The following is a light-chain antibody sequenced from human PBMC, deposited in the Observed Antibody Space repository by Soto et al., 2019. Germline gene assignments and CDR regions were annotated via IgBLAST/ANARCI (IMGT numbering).Light chain of an antibody. Sequence: IVLTPSPDSLAVPLGESATIKCKSSQSLFCSSSNKNYIAWYQQKPGQPPKLLIYWASTRKSGVPDRFSASGSGTDFTLTINDLQAEDVAVYYCQQYYSTLWTFGQGTKVDI. V-gene: IGKV4-1*01. J-gene: IGKJ1*01. CDR1: QSLFCSSSNKNY. CDR3: QQYYSTLWT. CDR2: WAS.